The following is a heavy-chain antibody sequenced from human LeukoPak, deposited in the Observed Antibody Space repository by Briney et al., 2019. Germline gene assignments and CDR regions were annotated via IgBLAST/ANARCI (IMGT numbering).Heavy chain of an antibody. J-gene: IGHJ4*02. Sequence: SVKVSCKASGGTFSSYAISWVRQAPGQGLEWMGRIIPILGIANYAQKFQGRVTITADKSTSTAYMELSSLRSEDTAVYYCAFTATEDYYFDYWGQGTLVTVSS. CDR3: AFTATEDYYFDY. CDR2: IIPILGIA. CDR1: GGTFSSYA. D-gene: IGHD2-15*01. V-gene: IGHV1-69*04.